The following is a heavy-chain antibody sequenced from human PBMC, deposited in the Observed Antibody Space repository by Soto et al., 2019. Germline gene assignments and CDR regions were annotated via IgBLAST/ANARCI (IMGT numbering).Heavy chain of an antibody. CDR3: TTMNDRDAFEI. CDR2: IKNNADGGTA. D-gene: IGHD1-1*01. J-gene: IGHJ3*02. V-gene: IGHV3-15*01. Sequence: EEQLVESGGGMVERGGSLRLSCAASLLNFNIAWLSWVRQAPGKWLEWVGRIKNNADGGTADSAAPVKDRFIVSRDDSKSTLYLQMNSLKIEDTAMYYCTTMNDRDAFEIWGQGAIVTVSS. CDR1: LLNFNIAW.